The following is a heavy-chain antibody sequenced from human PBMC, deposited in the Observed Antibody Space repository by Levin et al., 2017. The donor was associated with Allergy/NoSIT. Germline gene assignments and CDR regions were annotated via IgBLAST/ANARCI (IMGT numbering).Heavy chain of an antibody. CDR2: VRSSGSST. CDR1: GFIFSEYS. Sequence: GESLKISCVGSGFIFSEYSINWVRQAPGKGLEWVSYVRSSGSSTFYADSVKGRFIISRDDAKNSVYLQMNSLRAEDTAVYYCAKQMDVWGKGTTVTVS. CDR3: AKQMDV. J-gene: IGHJ6*03. V-gene: IGHV3-48*01.